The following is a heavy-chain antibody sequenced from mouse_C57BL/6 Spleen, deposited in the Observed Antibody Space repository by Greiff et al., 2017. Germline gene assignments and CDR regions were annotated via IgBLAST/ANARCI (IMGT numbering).Heavy chain of an antibody. CDR1: GYTFTDYY. D-gene: IGHD1-1*01. CDR3: ARERNYYGSSYPEAMDY. V-gene: IGHV1-26*01. J-gene: IGHJ4*01. CDR2: INPNNGGT. Sequence: VQLQQSGPELVKPGASVKISCKASGYTFTDYYMNWVKQSHGKSLEWIGDINPNNGGTSYNQKFKGKATLTVDKYSSTAYMEIRSLTSEDSAVYYCARERNYYGSSYPEAMDYWGQGTSVTVSS.